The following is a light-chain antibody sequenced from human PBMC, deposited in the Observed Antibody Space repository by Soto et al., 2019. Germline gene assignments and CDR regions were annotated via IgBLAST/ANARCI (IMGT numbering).Light chain of an antibody. CDR1: SSDVGGYKY. Sequence: QSALTQPASVSGSPGQSITISCTGTSSDVGGYKYVSWYQQHPCKAPKLMIYEVSNRPSGVSNRFSGSKSGNRASVTISGLEDEDEADDYCSSYKSSSIDSDFGAGTQLTVL. CDR2: EVS. CDR3: SSYKSSSIDSD. J-gene: IGLJ1*01. V-gene: IGLV2-14*01.